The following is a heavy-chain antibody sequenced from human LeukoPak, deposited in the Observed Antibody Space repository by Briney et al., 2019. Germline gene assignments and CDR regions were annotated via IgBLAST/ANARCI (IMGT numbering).Heavy chain of an antibody. V-gene: IGHV4-59*01. CDR1: GGSFSGYY. CDR2: IYYSGST. CDR3: ARNQQLGRYYYYYYMDV. Sequence: PSETLSLTCAVYGGSFSGYYWSWIRQPPGKGLEWIGNIYYSGSTNYNPSLKSRVTISVDTSKNQFSLKLSSVTAADTAVYYCARNQQLGRYYYYYYMDVWGKGTTVTVSS. D-gene: IGHD6-13*01. J-gene: IGHJ6*03.